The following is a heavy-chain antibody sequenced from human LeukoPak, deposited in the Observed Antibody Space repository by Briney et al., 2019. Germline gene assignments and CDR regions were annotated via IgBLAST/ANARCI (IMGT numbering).Heavy chain of an antibody. CDR2: IWYDGSNK. D-gene: IGHD2-21*02. V-gene: IGHV3-33*06. J-gene: IGHJ3*02. Sequence: GGSLRLSCAASGFTFSSYGMHWVRQAPGKGLEWVAVIWYDGSNKYYADSVKGRFTISRDNSKNTLYLQMNSLRAEDTAVYYCAKDRAYCGGDCPPFDAFDIWGQGTMVTVSS. CDR3: AKDRAYCGGDCPPFDAFDI. CDR1: GFTFSSYG.